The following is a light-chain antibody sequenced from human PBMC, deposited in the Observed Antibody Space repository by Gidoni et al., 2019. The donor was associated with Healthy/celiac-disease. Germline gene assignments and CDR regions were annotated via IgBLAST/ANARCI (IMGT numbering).Light chain of an antibody. CDR1: QSVSSN. CDR2: GAS. J-gene: IGKJ2*01. Sequence: EIVMTQSPATLSGSPGERATLSCRASQSVSSNLAVYQEKPGQAPRLLIYGASTSATGIPARFSGSGSGTEFTLTISSLQSEDFAVYYCQQSNNWPPYTFGQGTKLEIK. V-gene: IGKV3-15*01. CDR3: QQSNNWPPYT.